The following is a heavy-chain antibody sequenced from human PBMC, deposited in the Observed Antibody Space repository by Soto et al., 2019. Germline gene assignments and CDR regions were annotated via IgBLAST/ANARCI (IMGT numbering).Heavy chain of an antibody. CDR2: VYYSGST. D-gene: IGHD2-15*01. CDR3: ARSVVVVAATPWGYYYYYMDV. Sequence: NPSETLSLTCTVSGGSVSSSSYYWGWVRQPPGKGLEWIGSVYYSGSTYYNPSLESRVTISVDTSKNQFSLKLRSVSAADTAVYYCARSVVVVAATPWGYYYYYMDVWGKGTTVTVSS. V-gene: IGHV4-39*01. CDR1: GGSVSSSSYY. J-gene: IGHJ6*03.